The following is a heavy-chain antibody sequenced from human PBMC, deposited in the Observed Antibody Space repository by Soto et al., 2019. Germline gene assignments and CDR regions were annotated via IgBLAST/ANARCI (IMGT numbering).Heavy chain of an antibody. Sequence: NPSETLSLTCTVSGGSISSYYWSWIRQPPGKGLEWIGYIYYSGSTNYNPSLKSRVTISVDTSKNQFSLKLSSVTAADTAVYYCARAYLYRFDPWGQGTLVTVSS. CDR3: ARAYLYRFDP. CDR2: IYYSGST. V-gene: IGHV4-59*01. CDR1: GGSISSYY. J-gene: IGHJ5*02.